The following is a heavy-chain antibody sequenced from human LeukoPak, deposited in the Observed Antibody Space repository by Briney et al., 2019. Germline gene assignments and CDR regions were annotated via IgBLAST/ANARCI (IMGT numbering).Heavy chain of an antibody. Sequence: PGGSLRLSCAASGFTFSSYSMNWVRQAPGKGLEWVSSISSSSSYIYYADSVKGRFTISRDNAKNSLYLQMNSLRAEDTAVYYCARGLGAAAEGLIFDYWGQGTLVTVSS. V-gene: IGHV3-21*01. CDR1: GFTFSSYS. J-gene: IGHJ4*02. CDR3: ARGLGAAAEGLIFDY. CDR2: ISSSSSYI. D-gene: IGHD6-13*01.